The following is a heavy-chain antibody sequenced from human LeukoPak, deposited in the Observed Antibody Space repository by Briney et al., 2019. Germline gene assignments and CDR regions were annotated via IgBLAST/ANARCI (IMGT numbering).Heavy chain of an antibody. D-gene: IGHD2-2*01. CDR1: GGSISSYY. V-gene: IGHV4-59*08. CDR2: IYYTGST. Sequence: SETLSLTCTVSGGSISSYYWSWIRQPQGKGLGRIAYIYYTGSTNYNPPLTSQVNISVDTSTTQYSLTLSSVTAADPAVYYCARWQGYCTRTSCYDLPGAWGQGTLVTVSS. CDR3: ARWQGYCTRTSCYDLPGA. J-gene: IGHJ5*02.